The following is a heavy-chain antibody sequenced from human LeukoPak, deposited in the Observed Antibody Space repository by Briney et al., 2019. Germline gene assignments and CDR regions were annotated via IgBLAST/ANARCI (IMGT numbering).Heavy chain of an antibody. Sequence: GGSLRLSCAASGFTFSSYWMNWVRQAPGKGLEWVANIKQDGSEKYHVASVKGRFTISRDNAKNSLYLQMNSLRAEDTAMYYCVYGDYGGGFDYWGQGTLVTVSS. D-gene: IGHD4-17*01. J-gene: IGHJ4*02. CDR3: VYGDYGGGFDY. CDR1: GFTFSSYW. V-gene: IGHV3-7*03. CDR2: IKQDGSEK.